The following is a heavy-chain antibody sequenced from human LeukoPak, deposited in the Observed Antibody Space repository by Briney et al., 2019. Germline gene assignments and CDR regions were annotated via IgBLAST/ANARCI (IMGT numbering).Heavy chain of an antibody. Sequence: GGSLRLSCEGSAFIFSGHWMNWVRQTPGKGLEWVASIKEDGSERQYVDSVKGRFTISRDNTKNSLYLQMNSLRVEDTAVFYCARDQYDTWSRRGNFDSWGQRTLVIVSS. CDR2: IKEDGSER. V-gene: IGHV3-7*03. D-gene: IGHD3-3*01. CDR3: ARDQYDTWSRRGNFDS. J-gene: IGHJ4*02. CDR1: AFIFSGHW.